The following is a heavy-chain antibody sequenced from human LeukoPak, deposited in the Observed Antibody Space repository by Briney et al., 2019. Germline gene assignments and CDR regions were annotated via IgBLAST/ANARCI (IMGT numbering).Heavy chain of an antibody. J-gene: IGHJ4*02. CDR2: IRYDGSSK. Sequence: GGSLRLSCAASRFIFSSYGMHWVRQSPGKGLEWVAFIRYDGSSKYYADSVKGRFTISRDNSKNTLYLQMNSLRGEDTAVYYCAKGIDCSGTNCPKTYDYWGQGTLVTVSS. V-gene: IGHV3-30*02. D-gene: IGHD2-2*01. CDR1: RFIFSSYG. CDR3: AKGIDCSGTNCPKTYDY.